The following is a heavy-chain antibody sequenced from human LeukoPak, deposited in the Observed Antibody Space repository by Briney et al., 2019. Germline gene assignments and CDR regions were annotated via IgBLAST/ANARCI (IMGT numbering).Heavy chain of an antibody. D-gene: IGHD1-26*01. CDR3: AKDSGSFVFDY. Sequence: GGSLRLSCAASGFTFSSYSMHWVRQAPGKGLEWVAVISYDGSNKYYADSVKGRFTISRDNSKNTLYLQMNSLRAEDTAVYYCAKDSGSFVFDYWGQGTLVTVSS. CDR1: GFTFSSYS. V-gene: IGHV3-30*18. CDR2: ISYDGSNK. J-gene: IGHJ4*02.